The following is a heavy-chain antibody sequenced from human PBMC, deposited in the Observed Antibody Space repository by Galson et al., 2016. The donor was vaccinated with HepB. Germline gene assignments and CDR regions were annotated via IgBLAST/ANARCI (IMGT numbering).Heavy chain of an antibody. J-gene: IGHJ4*02. CDR2: IYKNGGT. CDR1: GASISSSDYY. Sequence: TLSLTCTVSGASISSSDYYWSWIRQSAGKGLEWIGRIYKNGGTNYNPSLRSRVSISLDTSKNQFSLDLSSVTAADTAVYYCARRAESKGPFDLWGQGTLVTVSS. CDR3: ARRAESKGPFDL. V-gene: IGHV4-61*02.